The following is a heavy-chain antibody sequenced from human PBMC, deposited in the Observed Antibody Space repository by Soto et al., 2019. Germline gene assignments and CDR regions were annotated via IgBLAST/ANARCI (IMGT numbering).Heavy chain of an antibody. J-gene: IGHJ4*02. CDR1: GFSFSNSW. Sequence: EVQLVESGGDLVQPGGSLRLSCSASGFSFSNSWMTWVRQAPGKGLEWAANIDEVGNEKNIVDSVKGRFTIFRDNAKSSLYLQMNSLRVDDTARYYCARDRGYNCYDYWGQGTVVTVSS. V-gene: IGHV3-7*05. CDR3: ARDRGYNCYDY. D-gene: IGHD5-18*01. CDR2: IDEVGNEK.